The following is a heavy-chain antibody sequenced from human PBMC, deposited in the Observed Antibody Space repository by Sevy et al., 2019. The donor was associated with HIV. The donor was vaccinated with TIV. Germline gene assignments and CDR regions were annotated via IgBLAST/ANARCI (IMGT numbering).Heavy chain of an antibody. CDR2: INSDGSGT. D-gene: IGHD1-26*01. V-gene: IGHV3-74*01. Sequence: GGSLRLSCAASGFTFCSYWMHWVRQAPGKGLVWVSRINSDGSGTKYVDSVKGRFTISRDNAKNTLYLQMNSLRAEDTAVYYCIVGATYYHDYWGQGTLVTVSS. CDR1: GFTFCSYW. J-gene: IGHJ4*02. CDR3: IVGATYYHDY.